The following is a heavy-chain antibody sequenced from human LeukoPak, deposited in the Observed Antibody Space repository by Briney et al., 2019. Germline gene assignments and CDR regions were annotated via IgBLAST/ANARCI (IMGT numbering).Heavy chain of an antibody. CDR1: GFTFSNYG. Sequence: GGSLRLSCAASGFTFSNYGMHWVRQAPGKGLEWVAAIWYDGSNKYYGDSVKGRFTISRDNSKNTLFLQLNSLRAEDTAVYHCAKEMYSYGDYALDYWGQGTLLTVSS. D-gene: IGHD4-17*01. V-gene: IGHV3-33*06. CDR3: AKEMYSYGDYALDY. J-gene: IGHJ4*02. CDR2: IWYDGSNK.